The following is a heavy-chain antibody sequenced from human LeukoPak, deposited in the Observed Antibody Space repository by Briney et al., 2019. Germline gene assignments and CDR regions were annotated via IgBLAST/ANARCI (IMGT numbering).Heavy chain of an antibody. V-gene: IGHV4-59*11. CDR3: AAIKRGYDNLHVHY. D-gene: IGHD1-1*01. CDR1: GGSISSHY. J-gene: IGHJ4*02. Sequence: SETLSLTCTVTGGSISSHYWGWLRQPPGKGLEWIGNTWYFGSTSYNPSLRNRVTISEETSKNQISLKLSSVTAADTAIYYCAAIKRGYDNLHVHYWDQGRLGTVS. CDR2: TWYFGST.